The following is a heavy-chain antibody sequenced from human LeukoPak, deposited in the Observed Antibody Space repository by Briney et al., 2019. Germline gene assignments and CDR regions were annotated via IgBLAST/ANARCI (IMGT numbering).Heavy chain of an antibody. CDR1: GFTFSSYA. V-gene: IGHV3-30*04. CDR3: AKRGLI. J-gene: IGHJ4*02. CDR2: ISYYGSNK. Sequence: GGSLRLSCAASGFTFSSYAMHWVRQAPGKGLEWVAVISYYGSNKYYADSVKGRFTISRDNSKNTLYLQMHSLRAEDTAVYYCAKRGLIWGQGTLVTVSS.